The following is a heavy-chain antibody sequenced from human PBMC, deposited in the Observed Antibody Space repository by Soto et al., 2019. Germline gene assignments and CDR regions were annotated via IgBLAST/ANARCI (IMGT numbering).Heavy chain of an antibody. J-gene: IGHJ5*02. V-gene: IGHV4-30-2*01. CDR3: AIDSLDYYDSSGWFDP. CDR2: IYHSGST. CDR1: GGSISRGGYS. D-gene: IGHD3-22*01. Sequence: TLSLTCAVSGGSISRGGYSWSWIRQPPGKGLEWIGYIYHSGSTYYNPSLKSRVTISVDRSKNQFSLKLSSVTAADTAVYYCAIDSLDYYDSSGWFDPWGQGTLVIISS.